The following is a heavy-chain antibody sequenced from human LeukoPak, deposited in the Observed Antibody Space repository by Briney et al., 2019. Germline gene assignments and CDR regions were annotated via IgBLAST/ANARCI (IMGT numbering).Heavy chain of an antibody. Sequence: GGSLRLSCAASGFTFSSYSMNWVRQAPGKGLEWVSYISSSSSTIYYADSEKGRFTISRDNAKNSLYLQMNSLRDEDTAVYYCARGRRYYDSSGPTGAYYFDYWGQGTLVTVSS. J-gene: IGHJ4*02. D-gene: IGHD3-22*01. CDR1: GFTFSSYS. CDR2: ISSSSSTI. V-gene: IGHV3-48*02. CDR3: ARGRRYYDSSGPTGAYYFDY.